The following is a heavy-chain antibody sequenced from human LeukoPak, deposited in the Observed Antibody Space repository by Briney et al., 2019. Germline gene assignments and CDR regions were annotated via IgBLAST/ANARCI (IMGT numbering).Heavy chain of an antibody. Sequence: GGSLRLSCAASGSTFDDYGMSWVRQAPGKGLEWVSTINWNGDIRGYADSVKGRFTISRDNAKNSLYLQMNSLRAEDTALYYCARVIVGTTGNYYYYYMDVWGKGTTVTVSS. CDR1: GSTFDDYG. J-gene: IGHJ6*03. CDR3: ARVIVGTTGNYYYYYMDV. CDR2: INWNGDIR. V-gene: IGHV3-20*04. D-gene: IGHD1-26*01.